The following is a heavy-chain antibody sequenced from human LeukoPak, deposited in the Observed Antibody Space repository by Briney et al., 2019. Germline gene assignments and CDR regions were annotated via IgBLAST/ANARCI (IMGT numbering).Heavy chain of an antibody. Sequence: PSETLSLTCTVSGGSISSYYWSWIRQPPGKGLEWIGYIYYSGSTNYNPSLKSRVTISVDTSKNQFSLKLSSVTAADTAVYYCARVPPYYYDSSGYLDYWGQGTLVTVSS. V-gene: IGHV4-59*01. D-gene: IGHD3-22*01. J-gene: IGHJ4*02. CDR1: GGSISSYY. CDR2: IYYSGST. CDR3: ARVPPYYYDSSGYLDY.